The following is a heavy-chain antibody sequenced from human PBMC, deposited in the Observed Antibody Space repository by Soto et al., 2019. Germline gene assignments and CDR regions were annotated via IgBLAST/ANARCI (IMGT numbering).Heavy chain of an antibody. V-gene: IGHV4-61*01. CDR2: IYYSGST. Sequence: SETLSLTCTVSGGSVSSGSYFWSWIRRPPGKRLEWIGYIYYSGSTTYNPSLNSRVTISVDTSKNQFSLKLTSVNAADTAVYYCTRGGDAYKKGHWGQGTLVTVSS. CDR3: TRGGDAYKKGH. J-gene: IGHJ4*02. D-gene: IGHD2-21*01. CDR1: GGSVSSGSYF.